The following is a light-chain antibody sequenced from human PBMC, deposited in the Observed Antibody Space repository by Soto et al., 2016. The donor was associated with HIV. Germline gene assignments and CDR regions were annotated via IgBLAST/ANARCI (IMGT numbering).Light chain of an antibody. CDR1: QSISTY. CDR3: QQSYIMPIT. CDR2: GAS. Sequence: DIQMTQSPSSLSASVGDSVTITCRASQSISTYLSWYQQKPEKAPKLLISGASTLQTGVPSRFRGSGSGTDFTLTISSLQPDDFATYYSQQSYIMPITFGQGTRLEIK. V-gene: IGKV1-39*01. J-gene: IGKJ5*01.